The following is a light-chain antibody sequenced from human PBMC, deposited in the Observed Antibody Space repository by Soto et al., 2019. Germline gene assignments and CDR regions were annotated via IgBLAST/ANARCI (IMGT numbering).Light chain of an antibody. Sequence: QLVLTQPPSVSGAPGQRVTISCTGSSSNIGAGYDVHWYQQLPGTAPKLLIYGNSNRPSGVPDRFSGSKSGTSASLAITGLQAEDEADYYCQSYDSREGVFGGGTKLTVL. CDR3: QSYDSREGV. J-gene: IGLJ3*02. CDR1: SSNIGAGYD. V-gene: IGLV1-40*01. CDR2: GNS.